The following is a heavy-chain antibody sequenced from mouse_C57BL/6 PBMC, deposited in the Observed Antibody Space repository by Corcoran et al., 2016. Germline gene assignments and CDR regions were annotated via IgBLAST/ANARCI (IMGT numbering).Heavy chain of an antibody. D-gene: IGHD2-3*01. Sequence: QVQLQQSGAELVKPGASVKISCKASGYAFSSYWMNWVKQRPGKGLEWIGQIYPGDGDTNYNGKFKGKATLTADKSSSTAYMQLSSLTSEDAAVYFCARFYDGYYVDFDYWGQGTTLTVSS. CDR1: GYAFSSYW. V-gene: IGHV1-80*01. J-gene: IGHJ2*01. CDR2: IYPGDGDT. CDR3: ARFYDGYYVDFDY.